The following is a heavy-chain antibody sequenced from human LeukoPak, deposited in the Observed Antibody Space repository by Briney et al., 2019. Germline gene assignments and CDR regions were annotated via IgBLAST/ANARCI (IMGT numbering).Heavy chain of an antibody. CDR2: IYYSGST. V-gene: IGHV4-59*12. J-gene: IGHJ6*02. CDR1: GGSMSPYH. Sequence: PSETLSLTCTVSGGSMSPYHWGWIRQPPGKGLEWTGYIYYSGSTNYNPSLKSRVTISVDTSKNQFSLKLSSVTAADTAVYYCARDYGDHGYYYYYGMDVWGQGTTVTVSS. D-gene: IGHD4-17*01. CDR3: ARDYGDHGYYYYYGMDV.